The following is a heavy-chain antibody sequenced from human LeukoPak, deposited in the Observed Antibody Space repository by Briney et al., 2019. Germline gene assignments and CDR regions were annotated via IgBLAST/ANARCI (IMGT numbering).Heavy chain of an antibody. J-gene: IGHJ4*02. Sequence: SETLSLTCTVSGGSISSSSYYWGWIRQPPGKGLEWTGTIYYSGSTYYNPSLKSRVTISVDTSKNQFSLKLSSVTAADTAVYYCARSGQWLVRVFDYWGQGTLVTVSS. CDR3: ARSGQWLVRVFDY. CDR2: IYYSGST. D-gene: IGHD6-19*01. CDR1: GGSISSSSYY. V-gene: IGHV4-39*01.